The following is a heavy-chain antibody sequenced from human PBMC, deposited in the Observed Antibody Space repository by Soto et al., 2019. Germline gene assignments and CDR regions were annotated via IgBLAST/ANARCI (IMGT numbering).Heavy chain of an antibody. Sequence: SETLSLTCTVSGGSISSYYWSWIRQPPGKGLEWIGYIYYSGSTNYNPSLKSRVTISVDTSKNQFSLKLSSVTAADTAVYYCARVVIWSGYYTIDYWGQGTLVTVSS. CDR3: ARVVIWSGYYTIDY. D-gene: IGHD3-3*01. CDR2: IYYSGST. J-gene: IGHJ4*02. CDR1: GGSISSYY. V-gene: IGHV4-59*01.